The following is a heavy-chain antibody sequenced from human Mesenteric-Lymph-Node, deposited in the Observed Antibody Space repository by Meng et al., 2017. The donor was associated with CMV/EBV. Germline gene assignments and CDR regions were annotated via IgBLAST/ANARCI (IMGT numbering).Heavy chain of an antibody. CDR3: ARGGGGYGMDYYYYGMDV. D-gene: IGHD1-1*01. J-gene: IGHJ6*02. CDR1: GFTFSSYG. CDR2: IRYDGSNK. V-gene: IGHV3-30*02. Sequence: LSLTCAASGFTFSSYGMHWVRQAPGKGLEWVAFIRYDGSNKYYADSVKGRFTISRDNSKNTLYLQMNSLRAEDTAVYYCARGGGGYGMDYYYYGMDVWGQGTTVTVSS.